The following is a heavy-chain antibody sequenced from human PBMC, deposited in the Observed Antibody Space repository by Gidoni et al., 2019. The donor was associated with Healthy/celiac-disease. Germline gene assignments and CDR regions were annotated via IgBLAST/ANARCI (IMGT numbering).Heavy chain of an antibody. CDR3: ARVPSYGSGSYYLYGMDV. J-gene: IGHJ6*02. V-gene: IGHV1-69*01. CDR1: GGTFSSYA. D-gene: IGHD3-10*01. CDR2: IIPILGTA. Sequence: QVQLVQSGAEVKKPGSSVKVSCKASGGTFSSYAISWVRQAPGQGLEWMGGIIPILGTANYAQKFQGRVTITADESTSTAYMELSSLRSEDTAVYYCARVPSYGSGSYYLYGMDVWGQGTTVTVSS.